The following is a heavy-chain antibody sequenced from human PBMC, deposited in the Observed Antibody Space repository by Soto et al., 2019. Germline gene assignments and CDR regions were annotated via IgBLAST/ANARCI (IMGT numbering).Heavy chain of an antibody. J-gene: IGHJ4*02. Sequence: QLQLQESGPGLVKPSETLSLTCTVSGGSISSSSYYWGWIRQPPGKGLEWIGSIYYSGSTYYNPSLKSRVTISVDTSKNQFSLKLSSVTAADTAVYYCERRHSGYDYVDYWGQGTLVTVSS. D-gene: IGHD5-12*01. CDR3: ERRHSGYDYVDY. V-gene: IGHV4-39*01. CDR1: GGSISSSSYY. CDR2: IYYSGST.